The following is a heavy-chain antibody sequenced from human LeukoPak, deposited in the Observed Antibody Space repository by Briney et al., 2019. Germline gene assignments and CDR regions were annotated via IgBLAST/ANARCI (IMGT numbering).Heavy chain of an antibody. V-gene: IGHV1-3*01. D-gene: IGHD6-19*01. J-gene: IGHJ4*02. CDR1: GYTFTSYA. CDR2: INAGNGNT. CDR3: ARNLVGKTDFDY. Sequence: GASVKVSCKASGYTFTSYAVHWVRQAPGQRLKWMGWINAGNGNTKYSQKFQGRVTITWDTSASTAYMELSSLRSEDTAVYYCARNLVGKTDFDYWGQGALVTVSS.